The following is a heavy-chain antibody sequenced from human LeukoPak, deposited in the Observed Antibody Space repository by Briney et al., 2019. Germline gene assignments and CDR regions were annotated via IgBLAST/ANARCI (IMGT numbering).Heavy chain of an antibody. Sequence: GGSLRLSCAASGFTFSSYAMSWVRQAPGKGLEWVSAISGSGGSTYYADSVKGRFTISRDNAKNSLYLQMNSLRAEDTAVYYCARDRGYCSSTSCYGGFADYWGQGTLVTVSS. V-gene: IGHV3-23*01. J-gene: IGHJ4*02. CDR1: GFTFSSYA. CDR2: ISGSGGST. D-gene: IGHD2-2*03. CDR3: ARDRGYCSSTSCYGGFADY.